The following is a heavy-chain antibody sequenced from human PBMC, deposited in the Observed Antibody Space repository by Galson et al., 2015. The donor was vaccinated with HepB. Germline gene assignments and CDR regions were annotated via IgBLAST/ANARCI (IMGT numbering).Heavy chain of an antibody. V-gene: IGHV1-3*01. CDR3: ASAEARGVITYYFDY. J-gene: IGHJ4*02. CDR1: GYTFTGYA. Sequence: SVKVSCKASGYTFTGYAMHWVRQAPGQRLEWMGWINAGNGNTKYSQKFQGRVTITRDTSASTAYMELSSLRSEDTAVYYCASAEARGVITYYFDYWGQGTLVTVSS. CDR2: INAGNGNT. D-gene: IGHD3-10*01.